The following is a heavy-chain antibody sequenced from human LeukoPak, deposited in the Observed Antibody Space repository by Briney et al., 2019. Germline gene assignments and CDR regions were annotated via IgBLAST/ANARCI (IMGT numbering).Heavy chain of an antibody. Sequence: SETLSLTCAVSGGSLSCYYWNWIRQPPGKGLGWIGYVNAVGSTKYKPSLSRRRTISVDKSKTQFSLKLNSVTAADSAVYFCARRVPAASGGGFDYWGQGALGAASS. V-gene: IGHV4-4*08. CDR2: VNAVGST. CDR3: ARRVPAASGGGFDY. J-gene: IGHJ4*02. CDR1: GGSLSCYY. D-gene: IGHD2-2*01.